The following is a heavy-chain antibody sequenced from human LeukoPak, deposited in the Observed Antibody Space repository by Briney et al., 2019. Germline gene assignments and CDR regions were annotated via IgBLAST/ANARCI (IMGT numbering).Heavy chain of an antibody. CDR2: IYSGGST. V-gene: IGHV3-66*01. CDR3: ARRYYYDSSGYYYPYGMDV. Sequence: PGGSLRLSCAASGFTVSSNYMSWVRQAPGKGLEWVSVIYSGGSTYYADSVKGRFTISRDNSKNTLYLQMNSLRAEDTAVYYCARRYYYDSSGYYYPYGMDVWGQGTTVTVSS. J-gene: IGHJ6*02. CDR1: GFTVSSNY. D-gene: IGHD3-22*01.